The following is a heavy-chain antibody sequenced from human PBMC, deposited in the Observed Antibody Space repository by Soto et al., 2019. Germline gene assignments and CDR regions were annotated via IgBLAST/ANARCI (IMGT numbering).Heavy chain of an antibody. CDR2: ITCDRSYI. CDR3: ARSKGYVYYYCYYMDV. Sequence: GGSLRLSCAASGFSFSYYAMHWVRQAPGKGLEWVSAITCDRSYIYYADSVKGRFTISRDNAKNSLYLQMNSLRAEDTAVYYCARSKGYVYYYCYYMDVWGKGTTVTVSS. D-gene: IGHD6-13*01. J-gene: IGHJ6*03. CDR1: GFSFSYYA. V-gene: IGHV3-21*01.